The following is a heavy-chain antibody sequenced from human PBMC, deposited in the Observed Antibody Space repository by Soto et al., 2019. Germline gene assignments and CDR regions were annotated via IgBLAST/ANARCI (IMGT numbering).Heavy chain of an antibody. CDR1: GYSFTSYG. J-gene: IGHJ3*02. D-gene: IGHD6-13*01. V-gene: IGHV1-18*01. CDR2: ISAYNGNT. CDR3: ASYNQGTKYTSSWYVAFDI. Sequence: XSVKVSCNASGYSFTSYGISWVRQAPGQGLEWMGWISAYNGNTNYAQKLQCRVTMTTDTSTSTAYMELRSLRSDDTAVYYCASYNQGTKYTSSWYVAFDIWGQGTMVTVSS.